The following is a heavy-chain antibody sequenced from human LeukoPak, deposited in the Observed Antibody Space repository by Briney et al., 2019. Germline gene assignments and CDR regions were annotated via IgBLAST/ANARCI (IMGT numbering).Heavy chain of an antibody. CDR2: INHSGST. J-gene: IGHJ4*02. CDR3: ARANYYDSSGYYAN. V-gene: IGHV4-34*01. CDR1: GGSFSGYY. Sequence: SETLSLTCAVYGGSFSGYYWSWIRQPPGKGLEWIGEINHSGSTNYNPSLKSRVTISVDTSKNQFSPKLSSVTAADTAVYYCARANYYDSSGYYANWGQGTLVTVSS. D-gene: IGHD3-22*01.